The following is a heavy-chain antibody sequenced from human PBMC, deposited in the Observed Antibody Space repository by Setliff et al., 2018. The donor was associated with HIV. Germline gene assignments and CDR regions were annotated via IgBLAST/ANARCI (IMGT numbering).Heavy chain of an antibody. CDR3: AREGAVATYNWFDP. CDR1: GFNFSYYS. J-gene: IGHJ5*02. Sequence: LRLSCAASGFNFSYYSMNWVRQAPGKGLEWVSSISSSSISIYYADTVKGRFTISRDNAKNSLYLQMNSLRAEDTAVYYCAREGAVATYNWFDPWGQGTLFTVSS. D-gene: IGHD5-12*01. CDR2: ISSSSISI. V-gene: IGHV3-21*01.